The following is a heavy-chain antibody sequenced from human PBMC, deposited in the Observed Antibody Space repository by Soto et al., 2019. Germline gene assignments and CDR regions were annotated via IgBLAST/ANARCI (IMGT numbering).Heavy chain of an antibody. Sequence: GGSLRLSCAASGFTFSSYGMHWVRQAPGKGLEWVAVISYDGSNKYYADSVKGRFTISRDNSKNTLYLQMNSLRAEDTAVSYCAKDRGEMATIWSALDVWGQGTTVTVSS. J-gene: IGHJ6*02. D-gene: IGHD5-12*01. CDR1: GFTFSSYG. CDR2: ISYDGSNK. V-gene: IGHV3-30*18. CDR3: AKDRGEMATIWSALDV.